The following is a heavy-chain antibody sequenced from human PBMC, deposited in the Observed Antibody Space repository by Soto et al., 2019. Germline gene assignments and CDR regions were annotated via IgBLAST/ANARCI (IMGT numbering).Heavy chain of an antibody. CDR2: VNPNSGNT. V-gene: IGHV1-8*01. CDR3: VRGKDYYYGMDV. CDR1: GYTFTNYD. J-gene: IGHJ6*02. Sequence: QVQLVQSGAEVKKPGASVKVSCKASGYTFTNYDINWVRRATGQGLGWMGWVNPNSGNTGNAQKFQGRLTMTRNTAISTAYMELSSLTSEDTAVYYCVRGKDYYYGMDVWGQGTTVTVSS.